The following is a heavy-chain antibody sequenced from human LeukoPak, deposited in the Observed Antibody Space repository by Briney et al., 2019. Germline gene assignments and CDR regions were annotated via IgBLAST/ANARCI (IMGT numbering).Heavy chain of an antibody. CDR3: ARDLGGDGYNFFDY. Sequence: SETLSLTCTVSGGSISSYYWSWIRQPPGKGLERIGYIYYSGSTNYKSSLKSRVTISVDTSKNQCSLKLSSVTAADTAVYYCARDLGGDGYNFFDYWGQGTLVTVSS. J-gene: IGHJ4*02. CDR2: IYYSGST. CDR1: GGSISSYY. V-gene: IGHV4-59*01. D-gene: IGHD5-24*01.